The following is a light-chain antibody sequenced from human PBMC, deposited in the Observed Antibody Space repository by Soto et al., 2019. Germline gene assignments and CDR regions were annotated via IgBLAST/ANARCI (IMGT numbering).Light chain of an antibody. Sequence: QSVLTQPPSASGTPGQRVTISCSGSSSNIGSNYVYWYQQLPGTAPKLLIYRNNQRPSGVPDRFSGSKSGTSACLAISGLRSEDEADYYCAAWDDSLSGSVFGTGTKVTVL. J-gene: IGLJ1*01. V-gene: IGLV1-47*01. CDR1: SSNIGSNY. CDR2: RNN. CDR3: AAWDDSLSGSV.